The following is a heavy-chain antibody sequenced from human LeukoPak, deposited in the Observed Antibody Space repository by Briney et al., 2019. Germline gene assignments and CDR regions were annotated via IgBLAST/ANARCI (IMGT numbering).Heavy chain of an antibody. Sequence: PGGSLRLSCAASGFTFSSYGMSWVRQAPGKGLEWVAFIRYDGSDKYYVDSVKGRFTISRDNSKNTLYLQMNSLRAEDTALYYCAKDPTANCGNECYLWYMDVWGKGTTVTISS. CDR2: IRYDGSDK. V-gene: IGHV3-30*02. CDR3: AKDPTANCGNECYLWYMDV. J-gene: IGHJ6*03. D-gene: IGHD2-21*01. CDR1: GFTFSSYG.